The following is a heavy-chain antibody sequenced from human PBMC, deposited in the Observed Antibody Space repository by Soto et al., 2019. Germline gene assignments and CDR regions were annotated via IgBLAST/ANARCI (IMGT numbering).Heavy chain of an antibody. V-gene: IGHV3-33*01. J-gene: IGHJ4*02. CDR3: ARELGYCSGGSCYGFDY. CDR1: GFTFSSYG. D-gene: IGHD2-15*01. Sequence: QVQLVESGGGVVQPGRSLRLSCAASGFTFSSYGMHWVRQAPGKGLEWVAVIWYDGSNKYYADSVKGRLTISRDNSKNTLDLQMNSLRAEDTAVYYCARELGYCSGGSCYGFDYWGQGTLVTVSS. CDR2: IWYDGSNK.